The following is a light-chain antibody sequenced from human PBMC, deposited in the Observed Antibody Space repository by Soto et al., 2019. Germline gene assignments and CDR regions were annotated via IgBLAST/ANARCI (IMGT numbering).Light chain of an antibody. CDR2: KAS. V-gene: IGKV1-5*03. CDR3: QHYNSYSEA. CDR1: QTISSW. J-gene: IGKJ1*01. Sequence: DIQMTQSPFTLSGSVGDRSTLTFRASQTISSWLAWYQQKPGKAPKLLIYKASTLKSGVPSRFSGSGPGTEFTLTISSLQPDDFATYYCQHYNSYSEAFGQGTKVDIK.